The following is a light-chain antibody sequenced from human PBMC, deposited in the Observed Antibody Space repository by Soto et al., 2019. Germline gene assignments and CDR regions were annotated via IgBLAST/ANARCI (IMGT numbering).Light chain of an antibody. CDR2: DAS. Sequence: EIVMTQSPATLSVSPGERATLSCRASQSVSSTYLAWYQQKPGLAPRLLIYDASSRATGIPDRFSGSGSGTDFTLTISRLEPEDFAVYYCQQRSNWPPITFGQGTRLEIK. CDR1: QSVSSTY. V-gene: IGKV3D-20*02. J-gene: IGKJ5*01. CDR3: QQRSNWPPIT.